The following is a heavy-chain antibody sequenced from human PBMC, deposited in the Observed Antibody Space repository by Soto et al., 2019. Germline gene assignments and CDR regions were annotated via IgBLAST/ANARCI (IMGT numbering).Heavy chain of an antibody. CDR3: ARGSKLLLGFYYYYGMDV. V-gene: IGHV3-30-3*01. D-gene: IGHD2-15*01. Sequence: PGGSLRLSCAASGFTFSSYAMHWFRQAPGKGLEWVAVISYDGSNKYYADSVKGRFTISRDNSKNTLYLQMNSLRAEDTAVYYCARGSKLLLGFYYYYGMDVWGQGTTVTVSS. J-gene: IGHJ6*02. CDR1: GFTFSSYA. CDR2: ISYDGSNK.